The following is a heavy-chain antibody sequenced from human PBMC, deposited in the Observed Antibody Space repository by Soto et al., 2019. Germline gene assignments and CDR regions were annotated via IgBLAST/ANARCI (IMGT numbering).Heavy chain of an antibody. D-gene: IGHD6-13*01. J-gene: IGHJ5*02. Sequence: SETLSLTCAVYGGSFSGYYWSWIRQPPGKGLEWIGEINHSGSTNYNPSLKSRVTISVDTSKNQFSLKLSSLTAADTAVYFCARDSNSLAPWGQGTLVTVSS. V-gene: IGHV4-34*01. CDR3: ARDSNSLAP. CDR1: GGSFSGYY. CDR2: INHSGST.